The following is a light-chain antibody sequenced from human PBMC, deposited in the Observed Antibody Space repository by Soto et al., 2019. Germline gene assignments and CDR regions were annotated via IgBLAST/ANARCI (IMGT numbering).Light chain of an antibody. Sequence: EIVLTQSPATLSLSPGERATLSCRASQSVSSYLAWYQQKPGQAPRLLIYDASNRATGIPTRFXXXGSGTXXXXXXXXXEPEDFAVYYCQQRSNWPLTFGGGTKVEIK. CDR3: QQRSNWPLT. J-gene: IGKJ4*01. CDR2: DAS. V-gene: IGKV3-11*01. CDR1: QSVSSY.